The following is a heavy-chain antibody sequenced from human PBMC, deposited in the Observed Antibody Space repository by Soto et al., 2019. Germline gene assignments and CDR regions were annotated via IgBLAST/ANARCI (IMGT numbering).Heavy chain of an antibody. CDR2: ISAGGDGT. D-gene: IGHD2-21*02. CDR1: GFRISGYA. Sequence: GGSLRLACGASGFRISGYAMVLVRQAPGKGLNWVSSISAGGDGTYYADSVKGRVTSTSDTSITTAYMELRGLRSDDTAVYYCALEPTGTAGFDYWGQGTPVTVFS. V-gene: IGHV3-23*01. J-gene: IGHJ4*02. CDR3: ALEPTGTAGFDY.